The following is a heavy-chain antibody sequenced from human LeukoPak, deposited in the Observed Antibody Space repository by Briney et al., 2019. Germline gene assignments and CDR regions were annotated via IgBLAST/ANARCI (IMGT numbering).Heavy chain of an antibody. CDR3: ARTLGSSGWYGNIYNYYGMDV. CDR1: GYTFTSYG. V-gene: IGHV1-18*01. J-gene: IGHJ6*02. CDR2: ISAYNGNT. Sequence: ASVKVSCKASGYTFTSYGISWVRQAPGQGLEWMGWISAYNGNTNYAQKLQGRVTMTTDTSTSTAYMELRSLRSDDTAVYYCARTLGSSGWYGNIYNYYGMDVWGQGTTVTVSS. D-gene: IGHD6-19*01.